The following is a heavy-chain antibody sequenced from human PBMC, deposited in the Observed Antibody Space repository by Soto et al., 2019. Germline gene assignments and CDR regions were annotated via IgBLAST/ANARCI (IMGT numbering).Heavy chain of an antibody. CDR1: GFSLSTSGVG. Sequence: SGPTLVKPTQTLTLTCTFSGFSLSTSGVGVGWIRQPPGKALEWLALIYWDDDKRYSPSLKSRLTITKDTSKNQVVLTMTNMDPVDTATYYCAHSREYQLLGVNWFDPWGQGTLVTVSS. D-gene: IGHD2-2*01. CDR3: AHSREYQLLGVNWFDP. V-gene: IGHV2-5*02. CDR2: IYWDDDK. J-gene: IGHJ5*02.